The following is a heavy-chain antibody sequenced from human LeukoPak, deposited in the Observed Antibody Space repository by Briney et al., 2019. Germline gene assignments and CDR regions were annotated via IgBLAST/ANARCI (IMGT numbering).Heavy chain of an antibody. CDR2: ISSSGSTI. CDR3: AGNIAVAGTVAGMDV. Sequence: GGSLRLSCAASGFTFSDYYMSWIRQAPGKGLEWVSYISSSGSTIYYADSVKGRFTISRDNAKNSLYLQMNSLRAEDTAVYYCAGNIAVAGTVAGMDVWGQGTTVTVSS. D-gene: IGHD6-19*01. J-gene: IGHJ6*02. V-gene: IGHV3-11*01. CDR1: GFTFSDYY.